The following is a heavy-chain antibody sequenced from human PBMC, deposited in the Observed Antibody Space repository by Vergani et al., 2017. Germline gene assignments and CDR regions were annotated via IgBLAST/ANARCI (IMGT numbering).Heavy chain of an antibody. J-gene: IGHJ4*02. CDR3: GKSLQVVQPPDY. D-gene: IGHD2-15*01. CDR1: GFTFDDYA. CDR2: LNLDGSDT. Sequence: EVQLVESGGDMVQPGGSLRLSCAASGFTFDDYAMYWVRQAPGKGLEWVALLNLDGSDTYYTDSVRGRFTISRDNRKNSLYLHMNSLRAEDTAMYFCGKSLQVVQPPDYWGQGTLVTVSS. V-gene: IGHV3-43D*04.